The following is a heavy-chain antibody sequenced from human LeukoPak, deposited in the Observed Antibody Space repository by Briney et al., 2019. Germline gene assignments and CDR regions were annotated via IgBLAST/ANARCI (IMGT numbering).Heavy chain of an antibody. CDR2: ISYDGSNK. CDR1: EFTFSSYG. J-gene: IGHJ4*02. D-gene: IGHD1-1*01. V-gene: IGHV3-30*18. CDR3: AKDGRVLAPTPPYYIDY. Sequence: GGSLRLSCAASEFTFSSYGMHWVRQAPGKGLEWVAVISYDGSNKYYADSAKGRFSISRDNSKNTLYLQMNSLRGEDTAVYYCAKDGRVLAPTPPYYIDYWGQGTLVTVSS.